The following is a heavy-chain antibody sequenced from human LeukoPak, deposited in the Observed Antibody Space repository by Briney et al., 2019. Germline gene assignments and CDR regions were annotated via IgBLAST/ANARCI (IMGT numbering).Heavy chain of an antibody. CDR3: ASASHYYGSGIDY. Sequence: ASVKVSCKASGYTFTGYYMHWVRQAPGQGLEWMGIINPSGGSTSYAQKFQGRVTMTRDTSISTAYMELSRLRSDDTAVYYCASASHYYGSGIDYWGQGTLVTVSS. CDR1: GYTFTGYY. D-gene: IGHD3-10*01. CDR2: INPSGGST. V-gene: IGHV1-2*02. J-gene: IGHJ4*02.